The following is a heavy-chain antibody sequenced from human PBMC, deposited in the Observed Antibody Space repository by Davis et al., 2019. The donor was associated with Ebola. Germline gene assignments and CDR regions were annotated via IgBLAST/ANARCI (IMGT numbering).Heavy chain of an antibody. Sequence: GESLKISCAASGFTFSSYSMNWVRQAPGKGLEWVSYISSSSSTIYYADSVKSRFTISRDNAKNSLYLQMNSLRDEDTAVYYCARGRSGWYYAFDIWGQGTMVTVSS. CDR3: ARGRSGWYYAFDI. D-gene: IGHD6-19*01. V-gene: IGHV3-48*02. CDR1: GFTFSSYS. CDR2: ISSSSSTI. J-gene: IGHJ3*02.